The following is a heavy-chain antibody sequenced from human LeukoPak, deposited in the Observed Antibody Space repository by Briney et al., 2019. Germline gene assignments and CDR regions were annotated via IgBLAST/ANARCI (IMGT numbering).Heavy chain of an antibody. CDR3: ARHSYGFGVDY. CDR2: IYYSGST. J-gene: IGHJ4*02. D-gene: IGHD5-18*01. CDR1: GGSISSYY. Sequence: SETLSLTCTVSGGSISSYYWSWIRQPPGKGLEWIGYIYYSGSTNYNPSLKSRVTISVDTSKNQFSLKLSSVTAADTAVYYCARHSYGFGVDYWGQGTLVTVSS. V-gene: IGHV4-59*01.